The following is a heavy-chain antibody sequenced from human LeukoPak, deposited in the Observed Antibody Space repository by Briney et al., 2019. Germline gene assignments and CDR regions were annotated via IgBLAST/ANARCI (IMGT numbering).Heavy chain of an antibody. CDR1: GGSFSGYY. CDR3: ARAASVGMVRGEPGGVDY. V-gene: IGHV4-34*01. Sequence: SETLSLTCAVYGGSFSGYYWSWIRQPPGKGLEWIGEINHSGSTNYNPSLKSRVTISVDTSKNQFSLKLSSVTAADTAVYYCARAASVGMVRGEPGGVDYWGQGTLVTVPS. D-gene: IGHD3-10*01. CDR2: INHSGST. J-gene: IGHJ4*02.